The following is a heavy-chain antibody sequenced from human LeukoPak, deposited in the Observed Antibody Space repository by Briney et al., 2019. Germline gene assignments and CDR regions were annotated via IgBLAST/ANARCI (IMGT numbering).Heavy chain of an antibody. D-gene: IGHD3-10*01. CDR3: ARVVVDYYGSGSYYNVDY. V-gene: IGHV4-34*01. CDR2: INHSGST. J-gene: IGHJ4*02. CDR1: GGSFSGYY. Sequence: SETLSLTCAVYGGSFSGYYWSWIRQPPGKGLEWIGEINHSGSTNYNPSLKSRVTISVDTSKNQFSLKLSSVTAADTAVYYCARVVVDYYGSGSYYNVDYWGQGTLVTVSS.